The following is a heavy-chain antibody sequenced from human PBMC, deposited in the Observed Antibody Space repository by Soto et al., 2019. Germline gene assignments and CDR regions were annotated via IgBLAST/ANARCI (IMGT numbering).Heavy chain of an antibody. Sequence: GGSLSLSCAASGFTFSSYNMNWVRQAPGKGLEWVSYISSSSSTIYYADSVKGRFTISRDNAKNSLYLQMNSLRAEDTAVYYCARDSLRRVDFWSGYSGSDYWGQGTLVTVSS. J-gene: IGHJ4*02. CDR1: GFTFSSYN. CDR3: ARDSLRRVDFWSGYSGSDY. D-gene: IGHD3-3*01. CDR2: ISSSSSTI. V-gene: IGHV3-48*01.